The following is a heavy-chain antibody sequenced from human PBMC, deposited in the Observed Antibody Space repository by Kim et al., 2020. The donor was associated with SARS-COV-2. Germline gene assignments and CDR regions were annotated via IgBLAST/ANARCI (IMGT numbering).Heavy chain of an antibody. D-gene: IGHD3-22*01. CDR1: GGSFSGYY. Sequence: SETLSLTCAVYGGSFSGYYWSWIHQPPGKGLEWIGEINHSGSTNYNPSLKSRVTISVDTSKNQFSLKLSSVTAADTAVYYCARAGRYYYDSSGYNRGNYYGMDVWGQGTTVTVSS. CDR3: ARAGRYYYDSSGYNRGNYYGMDV. CDR2: INHSGST. V-gene: IGHV4-34*01. J-gene: IGHJ6*02.